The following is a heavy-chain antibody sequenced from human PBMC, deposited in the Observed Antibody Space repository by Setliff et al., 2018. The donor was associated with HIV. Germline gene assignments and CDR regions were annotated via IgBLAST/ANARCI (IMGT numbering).Heavy chain of an antibody. V-gene: IGHV3-15*01. CDR2: IKSKIDGETT. J-gene: IGHJ4*02. CDR1: GFTFTNAW. Sequence: PGGSLRLSCKASGFTFTNAWMSWVRQAPGKGLEWVGRIKSKIDGETTDYAAPVRGRFTISRDDSRNTLYLQINSLKAEDTAVYYCTTKYSWGQGTLVTVSS. CDR3: TTKYS.